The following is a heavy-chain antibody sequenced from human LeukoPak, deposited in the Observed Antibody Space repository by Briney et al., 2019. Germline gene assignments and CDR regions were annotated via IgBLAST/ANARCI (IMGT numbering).Heavy chain of an antibody. D-gene: IGHD1-26*01. CDR1: GFTVSSNY. V-gene: IGHV3-53*01. J-gene: IGHJ4*02. CDR3: ARLPPVGGNYFDY. Sequence: GGSLRLSCAASGFTVSSNYMSWVRQAPGKGLEWVSVIYSGGSTYYADSVKGRFTISRDNSKNTLYLQMNSLRAEDTAVYYCARLPPVGGNYFDYWGQGTLVTVSS. CDR2: IYSGGST.